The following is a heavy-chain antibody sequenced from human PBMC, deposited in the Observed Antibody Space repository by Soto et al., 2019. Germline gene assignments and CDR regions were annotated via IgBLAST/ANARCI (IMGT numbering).Heavy chain of an antibody. J-gene: IGHJ5*02. V-gene: IGHV4-34*01. CDR2: INHSGST. CDR3: ARGPFNGKYRSSTSCPKGWFDP. Sequence: QVQLQQWGAGLLKPSETLSLTCAVYGGSFSGYYWSWIRQPPGKGLEWIGEINHSGSTNYNPSLKSRVTISVDTSKNQFSLKLSSVTAVDTAVYYCARGPFNGKYRSSTSCPKGWFDPWGQGPLVTVSS. CDR1: GGSFSGYY. D-gene: IGHD2-2*01.